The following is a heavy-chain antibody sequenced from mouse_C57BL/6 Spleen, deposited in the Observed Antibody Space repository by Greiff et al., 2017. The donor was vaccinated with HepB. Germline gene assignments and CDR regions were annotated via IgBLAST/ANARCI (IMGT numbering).Heavy chain of an antibody. Sequence: EVKLEESGGDLVKPGGSLKLSCAASGFTFSSYGMSWVRQTPDKRLEWVATISSGGSYTYYPDSVKGRFTISRDNAKNTLYLQMSSLKSEDTAMYYCARLRGDWGQGTLVTVSA. CDR2: ISSGGSYT. J-gene: IGHJ3*01. CDR1: GFTFSSYG. CDR3: ARLRGD. V-gene: IGHV5-6*02.